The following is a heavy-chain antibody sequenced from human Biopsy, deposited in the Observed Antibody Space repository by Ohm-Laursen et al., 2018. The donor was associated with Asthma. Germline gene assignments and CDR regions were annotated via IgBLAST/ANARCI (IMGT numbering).Heavy chain of an antibody. CDR1: RGSFRGYV. D-gene: IGHD2-8*01. V-gene: IGHV4-34*01. J-gene: IGHJ6*02. Sequence: TLSLTCAYRGSFRGYVWTWIRQPPGKGLEWIGEIPQGGATTFNPSLKSRVTISIDPSKSQLSLRLTSMTAADTAVYYCASGPQWSGLDVRGQGTTVTVSS. CDR2: IPQGGAT. CDR3: ASGPQWSGLDV.